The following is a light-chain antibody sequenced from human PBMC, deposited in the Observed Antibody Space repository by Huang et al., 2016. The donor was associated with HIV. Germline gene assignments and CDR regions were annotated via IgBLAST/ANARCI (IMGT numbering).Light chain of an antibody. V-gene: IGKV1-5*03. J-gene: IGKJ1*01. Sequence: DIQMTQSPSTLSASGGYRVTITCRASQSISIWLAWYQQKPGKAPKLLIYKASSLESGVPSRFIGRGSGTEVTLTISSLQPDDFATYYCQQYNSYSVTFGQGTKVEIK. CDR3: QQYNSYSVT. CDR2: KAS. CDR1: QSISIW.